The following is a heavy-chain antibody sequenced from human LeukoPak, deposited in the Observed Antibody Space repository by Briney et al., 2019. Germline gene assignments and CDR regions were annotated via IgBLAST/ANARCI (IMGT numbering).Heavy chain of an antibody. CDR1: GFTFTSSA. D-gene: IGHD2-15*01. V-gene: IGHV1-58*01. CDR3: ARDCSGGSCYSPPLDY. CDR2: IVVGSGNT. J-gene: IGHJ4*02. Sequence: GTSVKVSCKASGFTFTSSAVQWVRQARGQRLEWIGWIVVGSGNTNYAQKFQERVTITRDMSTSTAYMELSSLRSEDTAVYYCARDCSGGSCYSPPLDYWGQGTLVTVSS.